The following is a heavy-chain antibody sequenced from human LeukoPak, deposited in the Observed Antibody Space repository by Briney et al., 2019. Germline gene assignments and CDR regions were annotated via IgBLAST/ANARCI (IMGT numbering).Heavy chain of an antibody. V-gene: IGHV3-23*01. CDR2: ISGSGGST. D-gene: IGHD2-21*02. Sequence: GGSLRLSCAASGFTFSSYAVSWVRQAPGKGLEWVSAISGSGGSTYYADSVKGRFTISRDNSKNTLYLQMNSLRAEDTAVYYCAKTGELPYCGGDCSSPTWFDPWGQGTLVTVSS. CDR1: GFTFSSYA. J-gene: IGHJ5*02. CDR3: AKTGELPYCGGDCSSPTWFDP.